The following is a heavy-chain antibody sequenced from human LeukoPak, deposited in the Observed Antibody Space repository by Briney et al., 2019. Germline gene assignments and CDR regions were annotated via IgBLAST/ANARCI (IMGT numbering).Heavy chain of an antibody. D-gene: IGHD3-22*01. CDR2: ISYDGSNK. J-gene: IGHJ4*02. CDR3: AKSLLYYDSSGYPDDDY. CDR1: GFTFSSYA. V-gene: IGHV3-30-3*02. Sequence: PGGSLRLSCAASGFTFSSYAMHWVRQAPGKGLEWVAVISYDGSNKYYADSVKGRFTISRDNSKNTLYLQMNSLRAEDTAVYYCAKSLLYYDSSGYPDDDYWGQGTLVTVSS.